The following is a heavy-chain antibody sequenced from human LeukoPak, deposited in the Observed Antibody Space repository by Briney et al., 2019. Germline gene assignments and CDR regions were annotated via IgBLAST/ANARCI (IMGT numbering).Heavy chain of an antibody. Sequence: GGSLRLSCAASGFTFDDYAMHWVRQAPGKGLEWVSGISWNSGSIGYADSVKGRFTISRDNAKNSLYLQMNSLRSDDTAVYYCAREYYYGSGNYYYGMDVWGQGTTVTVSS. CDR1: GFTFDDYA. D-gene: IGHD3-10*01. V-gene: IGHV3-9*01. CDR2: ISWNSGSI. CDR3: AREYYYGSGNYYYGMDV. J-gene: IGHJ6*02.